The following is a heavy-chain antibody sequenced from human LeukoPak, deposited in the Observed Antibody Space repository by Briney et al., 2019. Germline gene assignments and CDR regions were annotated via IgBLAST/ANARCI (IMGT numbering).Heavy chain of an antibody. CDR1: GFTFSSYG. CDR3: AKDLFRGWYQGNFDY. D-gene: IGHD6-19*01. Sequence: PGGSLRLSCAASGFTFSSYGMHWVRQAPGKGLEWVAFIRYDGSNKHYADSVKGRFTISRDNSKNTLYLQMNSLRAEDTAVYYCAKDLFRGWYQGNFDYWGQGTLVTVSS. J-gene: IGHJ4*02. V-gene: IGHV3-30*02. CDR2: IRYDGSNK.